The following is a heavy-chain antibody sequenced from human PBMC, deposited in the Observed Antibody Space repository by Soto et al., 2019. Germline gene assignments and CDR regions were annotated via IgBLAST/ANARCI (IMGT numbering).Heavy chain of an antibody. J-gene: IGHJ6*02. D-gene: IGHD3-3*01. Sequence: GGSLRLSCSASGFTFSDYTMNWVRQAPGKGLEWISYISSTSNTIHYADSVKGRFTISRDNAKNSLDLQMNSLRDEDTAVYYCARGRFSSTSYGMDVWGQGTTVTVSS. CDR1: GFTFSDYT. CDR3: ARGRFSSTSYGMDV. V-gene: IGHV3-48*02. CDR2: ISSTSNTI.